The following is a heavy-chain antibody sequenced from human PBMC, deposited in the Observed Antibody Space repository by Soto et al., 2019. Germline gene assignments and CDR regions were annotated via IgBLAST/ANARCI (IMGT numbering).Heavy chain of an antibody. V-gene: IGHV1-3*01. J-gene: IGHJ6*03. CDR2: INAGNGNT. D-gene: IGHD6-13*01. CDR1: GYTFTSYA. Sequence: GASVKVSCKASGYTFTSYAMHWVRQAPGQRLEWMGWINAGNGNTKYSQKFQGRVTITRDTSASIAYMELSSLRSEDTAVYYCVWAGAAGRGLDYYYYMDVWGKGTTVTVSS. CDR3: VWAGAAGRGLDYYYYMDV.